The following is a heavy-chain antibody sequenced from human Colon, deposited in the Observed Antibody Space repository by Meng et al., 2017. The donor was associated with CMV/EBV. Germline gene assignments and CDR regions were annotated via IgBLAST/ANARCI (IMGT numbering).Heavy chain of an antibody. D-gene: IGHD2/OR15-2a*01. Sequence: ASVKVSCKASGYTFIRYGISWVRQAPGQGLEWMGWISPYNGNTNYEQRLQGRVTMTTDTSTTTAYMELRSLRSDDTAFYYCARDLDSGRVSSDLILVPPSTRLFDYWGQGTLVTVSS. CDR3: ARDLDSGRVSSDLILVPPSTRLFDY. J-gene: IGHJ4*02. V-gene: IGHV1-18*01. CDR1: GYTFIRYG. CDR2: ISPYNGNT.